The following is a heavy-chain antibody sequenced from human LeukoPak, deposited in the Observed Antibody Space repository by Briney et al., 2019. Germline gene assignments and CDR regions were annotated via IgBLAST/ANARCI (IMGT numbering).Heavy chain of an antibody. CDR3: ASYKKGSYSGRYFDY. V-gene: IGHV3-48*01. Sequence: GGSLRLSCAAPGFTFSSYSMNWVRQAPGKGLEWVSYISSSSSTIYYADSVKGRFTISRDNAKNSLCLQMNSLRAEDTAVYYCASYKKGSYSGRYFDYWGQGTLVTVSS. J-gene: IGHJ4*02. CDR1: GFTFSSYS. D-gene: IGHD1-26*01. CDR2: ISSSSSTI.